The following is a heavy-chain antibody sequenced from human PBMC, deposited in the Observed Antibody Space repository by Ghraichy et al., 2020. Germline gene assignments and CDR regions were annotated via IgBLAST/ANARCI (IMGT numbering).Heavy chain of an antibody. Sequence: SETLSLTCAVYGGSFSGYYWSWIRQPPGKGLEWIGEINHSGSTNYNPSLKSRVTISVDTSKNQFSLKLSSVTAADTAVYYCARRFGSSGWSRKYNFDYWGQGTLVTVSS. CDR1: GGSFSGYY. V-gene: IGHV4-34*01. CDR3: ARRFGSSGWSRKYNFDY. CDR2: INHSGST. D-gene: IGHD6-19*01. J-gene: IGHJ4*02.